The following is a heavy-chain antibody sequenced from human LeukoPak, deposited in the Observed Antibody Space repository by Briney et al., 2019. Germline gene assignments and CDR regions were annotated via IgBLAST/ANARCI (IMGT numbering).Heavy chain of an antibody. V-gene: IGHV3-15*01. J-gene: IGHJ3*02. CDR3: TTPVTITDSGSYYTEDAFDI. CDR2: IKSKTDGGTT. CDR1: GFTFSNAW. D-gene: IGHD1-26*01. Sequence: GGSLRLSCAASGFTFSNAWMSWVRQAPGKGLEWVGRIKSKTDGGTTDYAAPVKGRFTISRDDSKNTLYLQMNSLKTEDTAVYYCTTPVTITDSGSYYTEDAFDIWGQGTMVTVSS.